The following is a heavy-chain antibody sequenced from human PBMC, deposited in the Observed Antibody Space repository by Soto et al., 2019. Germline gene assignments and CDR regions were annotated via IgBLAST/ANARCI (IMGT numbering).Heavy chain of an antibody. Sequence: SETLSLTCAVSGGPIRAYHWTWIRQPPGKGLEWIGYIYYSGSTNYNPSLKSRVTISVDTSKNQFSLKLSSVTAADTAVYYCARGHYGDADFDYWGQGTLVTVSS. J-gene: IGHJ4*02. CDR1: GGPIRAYH. V-gene: IGHV4-59*01. CDR2: IYYSGST. CDR3: ARGHYGDADFDY. D-gene: IGHD4-17*01.